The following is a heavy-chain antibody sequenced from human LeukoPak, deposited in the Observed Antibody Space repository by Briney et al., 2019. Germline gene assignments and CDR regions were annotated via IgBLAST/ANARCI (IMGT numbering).Heavy chain of an antibody. V-gene: IGHV4-34*01. CDR3: ATDSGRFVTDY. J-gene: IGHJ4*02. CDR1: GGSISSYY. D-gene: IGHD3-10*01. CDR2: INHSGST. Sequence: SETLSLTCTVSGGSISSYYWSWIRQPPGKGLEWIGEINHSGSTNYNPSLKSRVTISVDTSKNQFSLKLSSVTAADTAVYYCATDSGRFVTDYWGQGTLVTVSS.